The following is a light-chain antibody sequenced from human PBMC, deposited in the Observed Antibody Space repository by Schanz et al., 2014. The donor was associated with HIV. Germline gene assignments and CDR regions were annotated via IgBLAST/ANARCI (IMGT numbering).Light chain of an antibody. Sequence: QSALTQPPSASGSPGQSVTISCTGTSSDVGGYNYVSWYQQHPGKAPKLMMYDVSNRPSGVSNRFSGSKSDNTASLTISGLQPEDEADYYCISYTRDTVLFGGGTKLTVL. CDR2: DVS. CDR3: ISYTRDTVL. V-gene: IGLV2-14*01. CDR1: SSDVGGYNY. J-gene: IGLJ2*01.